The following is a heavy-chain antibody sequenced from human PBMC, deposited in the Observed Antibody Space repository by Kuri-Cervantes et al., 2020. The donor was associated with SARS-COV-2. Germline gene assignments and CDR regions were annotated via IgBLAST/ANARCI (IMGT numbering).Heavy chain of an antibody. CDR1: GFTFNSYA. Sequence: GGSLRLSCAASGFTFNSYAMSWVRQAPGKGLEWVSGISGRGDSTNYADSVKGRFTISRDNSKNTVYLEMDSLRADDTAVYYCAKDQLEQWLVYYYYMDVWGKGTTVTVSS. CDR3: AKDQLEQWLVYYYYMDV. CDR2: ISGRGDST. J-gene: IGHJ6*03. D-gene: IGHD6-19*01. V-gene: IGHV3-23*01.